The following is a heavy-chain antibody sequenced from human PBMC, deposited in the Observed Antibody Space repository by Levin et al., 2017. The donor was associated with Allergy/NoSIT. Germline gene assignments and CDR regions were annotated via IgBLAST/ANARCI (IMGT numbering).Heavy chain of an antibody. D-gene: IGHD3-16*02. Sequence: QPGGSLRLSCAASGFTFRTYAMSWVRQAPGKGLEWVASIGGSGGSSMTFYADSVKGRFSIARDNSENMVYLQMNSLRAEDTAVYFCTKGFYRYFDYWGQGSLVTVSS. J-gene: IGHJ4*02. CDR3: TKGFYRYFDY. V-gene: IGHV3-23*01. CDR2: IGGSGGSSMT. CDR1: GFTFRTYA.